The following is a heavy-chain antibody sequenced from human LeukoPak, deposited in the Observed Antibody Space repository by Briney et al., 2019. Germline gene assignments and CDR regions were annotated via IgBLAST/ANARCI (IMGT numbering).Heavy chain of an antibody. CDR1: GGSIRTNY. Sequence: SETLSLTCTVSGGSIRTNYWSWIRQPPGKGLERVGYAHSSGHTSSNPSLESRVTISVDMSNNHLSLRLTSVTAADTAVYYCARDSYDYDSHFQDVFDSWGQGTMVTVS. CDR2: AHSSGHT. CDR3: ARDSYDYDSHFQDVFDS. D-gene: IGHD3-22*01. J-gene: IGHJ3*01. V-gene: IGHV4-59*01.